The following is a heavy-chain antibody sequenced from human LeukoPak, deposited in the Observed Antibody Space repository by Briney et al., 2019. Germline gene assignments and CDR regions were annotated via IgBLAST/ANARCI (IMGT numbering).Heavy chain of an antibody. CDR1: GFTFSSYS. V-gene: IGHV3-21*01. Sequence: GGSLRLSCAASGFTFSSYSMNWVRQAPGKGLEWVSSISSSSSYIYYADSVKGRFIISRDNAKNSLYLQMNSLRAEDTAVYYCARVGAYGYDFDYWGQGTLVTVSS. CDR3: ARVGAYGYDFDY. J-gene: IGHJ4*02. CDR2: ISSSSSYI. D-gene: IGHD5-18*01.